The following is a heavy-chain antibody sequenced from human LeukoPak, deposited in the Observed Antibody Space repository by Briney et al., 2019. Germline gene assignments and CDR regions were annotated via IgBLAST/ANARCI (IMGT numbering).Heavy chain of an antibody. V-gene: IGHV1-18*01. CDR1: GYTFTSYG. CDR3: ARAGAYYGSGSYSN. Sequence: ASXKVSCKASGYTFTSYGISWVRQAPGQGLEWMGWISAYNGNTNYAQKLQGRVTMTTDTSTSTAYMELRSLRSDDTAVYYCARAGAYYGSGSYSNWGQGTLVTVSS. CDR2: ISAYNGNT. J-gene: IGHJ4*02. D-gene: IGHD3-10*01.